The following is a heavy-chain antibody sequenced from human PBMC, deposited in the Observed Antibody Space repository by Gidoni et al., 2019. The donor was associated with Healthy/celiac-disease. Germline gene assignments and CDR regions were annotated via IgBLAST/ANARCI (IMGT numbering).Heavy chain of an antibody. CDR1: GFTFRSYA. CDR2: ISGSGGST. Sequence: EVQLFESGGGLVQPGGSLRLSCAASGFTFRSYAMSWVRQAPGKGLEWVSAISGSGGSTYYADSVKGRFNISRDKSKNTLYLQMNSLRAEDTAVYYCAKMVQMARDYYYYGMDVWCQGTTVTVSS. V-gene: IGHV3-23*01. D-gene: IGHD3-10*01. CDR3: AKMVQMARDYYYYGMDV. J-gene: IGHJ6*02.